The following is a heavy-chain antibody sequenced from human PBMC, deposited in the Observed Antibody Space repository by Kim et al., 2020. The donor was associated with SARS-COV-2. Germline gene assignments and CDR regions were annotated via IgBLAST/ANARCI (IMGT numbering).Heavy chain of an antibody. Sequence: SETLSLTCTVSGGSISSSSYYWGRIRQPPGMGLEGIGSIYYSGNTYYNPSLKSRVTVSVDTSKNQFSLKLSSVTAADTAVYYCVRWRRECSSTSCPGEADYWGGGALVTVSS. J-gene: IGHJ4*02. CDR3: VRWRRECSSTSCPGEADY. CDR2: IYYSGNT. CDR1: GGSISSSSYY. D-gene: IGHD2-2*01. V-gene: IGHV4-39*01.